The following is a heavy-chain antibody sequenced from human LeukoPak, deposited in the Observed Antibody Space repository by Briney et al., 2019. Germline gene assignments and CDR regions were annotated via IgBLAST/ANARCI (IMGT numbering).Heavy chain of an antibody. D-gene: IGHD6-13*01. CDR1: GFTFSSYA. CDR3: AKDRAAAVYYFDY. J-gene: IGHJ4*02. Sequence: GGSLRLSCAASGFTFSSYAMSWVRQAPGKGLEWVSIISDNGDYTYYADSVKGRFTISRNNSKTTLYLQMNSLRAEDTAVYYCAKDRAAAVYYFDYWGQGTLVTVSS. CDR2: ISDNGDYT. V-gene: IGHV3-23*01.